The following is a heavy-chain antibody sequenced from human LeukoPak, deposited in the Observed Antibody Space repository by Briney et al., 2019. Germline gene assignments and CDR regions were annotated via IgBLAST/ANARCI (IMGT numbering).Heavy chain of an antibody. CDR3: SGQLSGGYYQYYMDV. CDR1: GFAFSSYA. J-gene: IGHJ6*03. CDR2: ISGSGGST. V-gene: IGHV3-23*01. Sequence: PGGSLRLSCAASGFAFSSYAMSWVRQAPGKGLEWVSAISGSGGSTYYADSVKGRFTISRDNSKNTLYLQMNSLRAEDTAVYYCSGQLSGGYYQYYMDVWGKGTTVTVSS. D-gene: IGHD1-1*01.